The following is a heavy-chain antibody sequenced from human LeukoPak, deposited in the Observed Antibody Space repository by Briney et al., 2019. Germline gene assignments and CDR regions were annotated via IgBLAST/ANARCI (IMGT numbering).Heavy chain of an antibody. D-gene: IGHD4-17*01. Sequence: PGRSLRLSCAASGFTFSSYGMHWVRQAPGKGLEWVAVISYDGSNIFYADSVKGRFTISRDNSKNTLYLQMNSLRAEDTAVYCCARDLGDGDYRFDYWGQGTLVTVSS. J-gene: IGHJ4*02. CDR2: ISYDGSNI. CDR1: GFTFSSYG. V-gene: IGHV3-30*03. CDR3: ARDLGDGDYRFDY.